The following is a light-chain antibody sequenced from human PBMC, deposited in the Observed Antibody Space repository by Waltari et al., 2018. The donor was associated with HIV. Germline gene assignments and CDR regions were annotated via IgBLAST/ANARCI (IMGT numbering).Light chain of an antibody. CDR2: SNN. CDR3: SAWDDSLKGHV. Sequence: QSVLTQPPSASATPGQRVTISCSGSSSNIGRNSVNWYQQLPGTAPKVSIHSNNQLPSGVPDRFSGSRSGTAASVAISGLQSEDEADYYCSAWDDSLKGHVFGGGTKLTVL. CDR1: SSNIGRNS. V-gene: IGLV1-44*01. J-gene: IGLJ3*02.